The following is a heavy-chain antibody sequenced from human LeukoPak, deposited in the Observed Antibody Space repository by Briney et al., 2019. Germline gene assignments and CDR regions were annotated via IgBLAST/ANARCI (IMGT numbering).Heavy chain of an antibody. D-gene: IGHD3-9*01. CDR1: GDMFSNFT. Sequence: ASVKVSCKSSGDMFSNFTISWVRQAPGQGLEWMGRIIPFFGTTNHAQKFQGRVSITTDGSTSTAYMELSSLTSEDTAVYYCARETIPILASNHYFDNWGQGTLVTVSS. CDR2: IIPFFGTT. J-gene: IGHJ4*02. V-gene: IGHV1-69*05. CDR3: ARETIPILASNHYFDN.